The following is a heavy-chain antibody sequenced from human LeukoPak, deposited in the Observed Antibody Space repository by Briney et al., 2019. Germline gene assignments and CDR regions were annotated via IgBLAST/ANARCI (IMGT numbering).Heavy chain of an antibody. V-gene: IGHV3-49*04. D-gene: IGHD3-10*01. CDR3: TRGYYYLY. Sequence: GGSLRLSCTASGFTFGDYAMSWVRQAPGKGLEWVGFIRSKAYGATTEYAASVKGRFTISRDDSKSIAYLKMNSLETEDTAVYYCTRGYYYLYWGQGTLVTVSS. CDR1: GFTFGDYA. CDR2: IRSKAYGATT. J-gene: IGHJ4*02.